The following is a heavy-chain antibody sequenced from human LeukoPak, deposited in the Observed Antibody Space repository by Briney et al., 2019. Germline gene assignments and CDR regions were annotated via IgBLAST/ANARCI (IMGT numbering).Heavy chain of an antibody. CDR2: IYTSGST. D-gene: IGHD1-26*01. J-gene: IGHJ4*02. CDR3: ARRGGSYSHYFDY. V-gene: IGHV4-61*02. CDR1: GGSVSSGGYY. Sequence: SQTLSLTCTVSGGSVSSGGYYWSWIRQPAGKGLEWIGRIYTSGSTNYNPSLKSRVTMSVDTSKNQFSLKLSSVTAADTAVYYCARRGGSYSHYFDYWGQGTLVTVSS.